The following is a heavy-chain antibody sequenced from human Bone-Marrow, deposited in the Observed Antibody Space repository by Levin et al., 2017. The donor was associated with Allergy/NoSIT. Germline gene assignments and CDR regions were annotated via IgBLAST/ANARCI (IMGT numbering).Heavy chain of an antibody. J-gene: IGHJ4*02. Sequence: GGSLRLSCAASGFTFSSYEMNWVRQAPGKGLEWVSYIGSSGSTIYYADSVKGRFTISRDNTKNSLYLQMNSLRAEDTAVYYCARQLGNFWSGYNYFDYWGQGTLVTVSS. V-gene: IGHV3-48*03. D-gene: IGHD3-3*01. CDR1: GFTFSSYE. CDR3: ARQLGNFWSGYNYFDY. CDR2: IGSSGSTI.